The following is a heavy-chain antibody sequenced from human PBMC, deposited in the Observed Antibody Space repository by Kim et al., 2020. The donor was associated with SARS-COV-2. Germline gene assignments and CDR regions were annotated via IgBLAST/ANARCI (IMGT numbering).Heavy chain of an antibody. CDR2: IYYSGST. CDR1: GGSISSSSYY. D-gene: IGHD1-26*01. J-gene: IGHJ4*02. CDR3: ADLRVGANHVIDY. Sequence: SETLSLTCTVSGGSISSSSYYWGWIRQPPGKGLEWIGSIYYSGSTYYNPSLKSRVTISVDTSKNQFSLKLSSVTAADTAVYYCADLRVGANHVIDYWGQGTLVTVSS. V-gene: IGHV4-39*01.